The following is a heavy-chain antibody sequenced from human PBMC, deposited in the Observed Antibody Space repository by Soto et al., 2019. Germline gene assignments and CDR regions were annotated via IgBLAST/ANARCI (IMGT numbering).Heavy chain of an antibody. CDR2: ISAYNGNT. CDR3: AREGDPGENDCVWGSYRSRGALDY. CDR1: GYTFTSYV. D-gene: IGHD3-16*02. V-gene: IGHV1-18*04. J-gene: IGHJ4*02. Sequence: QVQLVQSGAEVKKPGASVKVSCKASGYTFTSYVISWVRQAPGKGLEWMGWISAYNGNTHYAQKLQGRVTMTTDTSTSTAYMELRSLRSDDTAVYYCAREGDPGENDCVWGSYRSRGALDYWGQGTLVTVSS.